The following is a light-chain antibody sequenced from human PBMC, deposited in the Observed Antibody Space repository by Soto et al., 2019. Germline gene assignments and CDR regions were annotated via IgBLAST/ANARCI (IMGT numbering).Light chain of an antibody. V-gene: IGKV1-27*01. Sequence: DIQMTQSPSSLSASVGDRVTITCRASQGISKYLDWYQQKPGQAPKLLIYAASNLQSGVPSRFSGSGSGTDITLTISSLQPEDVATYYCQKYNSAPHTCGGGTKVEIK. CDR3: QKYNSAPHT. CDR1: QGISKY. J-gene: IGKJ4*01. CDR2: AAS.